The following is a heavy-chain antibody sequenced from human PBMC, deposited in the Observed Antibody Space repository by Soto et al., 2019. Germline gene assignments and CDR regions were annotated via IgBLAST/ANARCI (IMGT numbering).Heavy chain of an antibody. Sequence: ASVKVSCKASGYTFTSYDINWVRQATGQGLEWMGWMNPNSGNTGYAQKFQGRVTMTRNTSISTAYMELSSLRSEDTAVYYCARCRVYCSGGSCYPKAAFDIWGQGTMVTVS. J-gene: IGHJ3*02. CDR2: MNPNSGNT. D-gene: IGHD2-15*01. CDR3: ARCRVYCSGGSCYPKAAFDI. V-gene: IGHV1-8*01. CDR1: GYTFTSYD.